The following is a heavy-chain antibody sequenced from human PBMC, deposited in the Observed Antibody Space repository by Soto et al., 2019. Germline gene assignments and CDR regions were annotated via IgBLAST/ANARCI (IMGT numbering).Heavy chain of an antibody. CDR3: ARALGVYVDIVATPFPYYGMDV. J-gene: IGHJ6*02. CDR1: GGSISSSTYY. Sequence: PSETLSLTCTVSGGSISSSTYYWGWIRQPPGKGLEWIGSISYSGSTYYNPSLKSRVTISVDTSKNPFSLKLSSVTAADTAVYYCARALGVYVDIVATPFPYYGMDVWGQGTTVTVSS. D-gene: IGHD5-12*01. CDR2: ISYSGST. V-gene: IGHV4-39*07.